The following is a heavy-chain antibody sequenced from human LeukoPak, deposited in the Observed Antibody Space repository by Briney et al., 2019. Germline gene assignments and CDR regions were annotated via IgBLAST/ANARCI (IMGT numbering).Heavy chain of an antibody. D-gene: IGHD6-19*01. J-gene: IGHJ4*02. CDR3: ARRIAVAEGGYFDY. V-gene: IGHV4-39*01. CDR1: GGSISSTSYY. CDR2: IYYSGST. Sequence: SETLSLTCTVSGGSISSTSYYWGWIRQPPGKGLEWIGTIYYSGSTYYNPSLRSRVTISVGTSKNQFSVKLTSVTAADTAVYYCARRIAVAEGGYFDYWGQGTLVTVSS.